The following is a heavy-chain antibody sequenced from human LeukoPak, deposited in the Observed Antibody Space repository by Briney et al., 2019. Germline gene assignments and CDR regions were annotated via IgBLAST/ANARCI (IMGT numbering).Heavy chain of an antibody. CDR3: TRQGYSSGWTGHFDY. V-gene: IGHV4-39*01. CDR2: ISYSGST. Sequence: SETLSLTCTVSGGSITSSNSFWGWIRQPPGQGLEWIGTISYSGSTYYNPSLKSRVTISVDTSTGHFSLKLSSVTAADTAVYFCTRQGYSSGWTGHFDYWGQGTLVTVSS. D-gene: IGHD6-19*01. J-gene: IGHJ4*02. CDR1: GGSITSSNSF.